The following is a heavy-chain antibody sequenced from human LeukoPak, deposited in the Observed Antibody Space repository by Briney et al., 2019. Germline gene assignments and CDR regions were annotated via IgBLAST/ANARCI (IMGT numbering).Heavy chain of an antibody. Sequence: PGGSLRLSCAASGFTFSSYAMSWFRQAPGKGLEWVGFIRSKAYGGTTEYAASVKGRFTISRDDSKSIAYLQMNSLKTEDTAVYYCTRLIAPRGSSGWEDVWGQGTTVTVSS. CDR2: IRSKAYGGTT. CDR3: TRLIAPRGSSGWEDV. J-gene: IGHJ6*02. D-gene: IGHD6-19*01. V-gene: IGHV3-49*03. CDR1: GFTFSSYA.